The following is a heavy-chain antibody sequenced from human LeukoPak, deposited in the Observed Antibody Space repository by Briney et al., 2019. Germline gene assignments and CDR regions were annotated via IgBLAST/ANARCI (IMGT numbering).Heavy chain of an antibody. CDR3: ARANRYAGGDRHFDY. D-gene: IGHD1-14*01. CDR1: GGSISSHY. J-gene: IGHJ4*02. Sequence: PSETLSLTCTVSGGSISSHYWSWIRQPPGKGMEWIGYIYYSGSTNYNPSLKSRVTISVDTAKNQFSLKLSSVTAADTAVYYCARANRYAGGDRHFDYWGQGTLVTVSS. CDR2: IYYSGST. V-gene: IGHV4-59*11.